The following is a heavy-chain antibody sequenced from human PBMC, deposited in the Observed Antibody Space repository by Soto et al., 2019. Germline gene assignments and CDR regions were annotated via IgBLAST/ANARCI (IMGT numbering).Heavy chain of an antibody. CDR3: AKETGMGTYYYGMDV. D-gene: IGHD3-10*01. CDR1: GFTFSSNG. CDR2: ISYDGSNK. J-gene: IGHJ6*02. V-gene: IGHV3-30*18. Sequence: QVQLVESGGGVVQPGRSLRLSCAASGFTFSSNGMHWVRQAPGKGLEWVAVISYDGSNKYYADSVKGRFTISRDNSKNTLYLQMNSLRAEDTAVYYCAKETGMGTYYYGMDVWGQGTTVTVSS.